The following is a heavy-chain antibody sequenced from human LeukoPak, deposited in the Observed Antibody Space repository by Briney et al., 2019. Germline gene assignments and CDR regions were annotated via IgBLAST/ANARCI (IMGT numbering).Heavy chain of an antibody. CDR2: IYYSGST. CDR1: GGSISSYY. V-gene: IGHV4-59*01. D-gene: IGHD3-10*01. Sequence: SETLSLTCTVSGGSISSYYWSWIRQPPGKGLEGIGYIYYSGSTNYNPSLKSRVTISVDTSKNQFSLKLSSVTAADTAVYYCARGNYGSGSYGSWFDPWGQGTLVTVSS. CDR3: ARGNYGSGSYGSWFDP. J-gene: IGHJ5*02.